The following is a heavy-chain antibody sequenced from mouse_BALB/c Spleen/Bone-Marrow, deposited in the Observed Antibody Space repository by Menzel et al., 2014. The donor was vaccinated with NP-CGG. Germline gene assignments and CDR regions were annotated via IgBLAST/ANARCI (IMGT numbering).Heavy chain of an antibody. J-gene: IGHJ4*01. CDR3: ARFPMVC. Sequence: VQLKDSGGGLVQPGGSLRLSCTTSGLTFTDYYMSWVRQPPGKALEWLAFIRNKANGYTTEYRASVKGRFTISRDNSQIILYLQMNPLRAEYSATYYCARFPMVCWAQGTSGTVAS. V-gene: IGHV7-3*02. CDR1: GLTFTDYY. CDR2: IRNKANGYTT.